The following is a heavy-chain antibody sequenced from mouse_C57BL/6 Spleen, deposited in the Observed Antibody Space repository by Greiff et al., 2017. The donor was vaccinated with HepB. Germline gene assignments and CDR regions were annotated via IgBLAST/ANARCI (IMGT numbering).Heavy chain of an antibody. Sequence: VQLQQSGAELARPGASVKLSCKASGYTFTSYGISWVKQRTGQGLEWIGEIYPRSGNTYYNEKFKGKATLTADKSSSTAYMELRSLTSADSAVYFCARTLITTVVPHYYAMDYWGQGTSVTVSS. CDR3: ARTLITTVVPHYYAMDY. J-gene: IGHJ4*01. CDR1: GYTFTSYG. CDR2: IYPRSGNT. D-gene: IGHD1-1*01. V-gene: IGHV1-81*01.